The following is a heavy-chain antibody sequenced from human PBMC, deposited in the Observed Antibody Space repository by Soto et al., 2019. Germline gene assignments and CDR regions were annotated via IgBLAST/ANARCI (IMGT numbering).Heavy chain of an antibody. CDR1: GYTFTSYY. V-gene: IGHV1-46*01. CDR3: ARETPTYSSSSNYFDY. Sequence: ASVKVSCKASGYTFTSYYMHWVRQAPGQGLEWMGIINPSGGSTSYAQKFQGRVTMTRDTSTSTVYMELSSLRSEDTAVYYCARETPTYSSSSNYFDYWGQGTLVTVSS. D-gene: IGHD6-6*01. J-gene: IGHJ4*02. CDR2: INPSGGST.